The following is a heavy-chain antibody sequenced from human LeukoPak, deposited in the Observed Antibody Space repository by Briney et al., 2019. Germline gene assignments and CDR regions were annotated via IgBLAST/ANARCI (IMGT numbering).Heavy chain of an antibody. J-gene: IGHJ6*02. V-gene: IGHV3-33*08. CDR2: IWYDGSNK. D-gene: IGHD4-17*01. CDR3: ARNYGDYVDYYYYGMDV. Sequence: GGSLRLSCAASGFTFSSYAMSWVRQAPGKGLEWVAVIWYDGSNKYYADSVKGRFTISRDNSKNTLYLQMNSLRAEDTAVYYCARNYGDYVDYYYYGMDVWGQGTTVTVSS. CDR1: GFTFSSYA.